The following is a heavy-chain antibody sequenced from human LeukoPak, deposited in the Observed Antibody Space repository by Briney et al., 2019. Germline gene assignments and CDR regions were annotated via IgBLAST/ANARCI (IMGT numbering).Heavy chain of an antibody. CDR3: ARGVRGLPMGGY. D-gene: IGHD1-26*01. CDR1: GYTFTSYD. J-gene: IGHJ4*02. Sequence: VASVKVSCKASGYTFTSYDINWVRQATGQGVGWVWWRNPNSGNTGYAQTFQGRVTMTRNTSVSTAYTQLSSLRSEDTAGYYCARGVRGLPMGGYWGQGALVTVSS. V-gene: IGHV1-8*01. CDR2: RNPNSGNT.